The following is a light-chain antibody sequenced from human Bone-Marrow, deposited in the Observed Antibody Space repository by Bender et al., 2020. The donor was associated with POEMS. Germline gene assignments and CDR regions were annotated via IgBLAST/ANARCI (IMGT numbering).Light chain of an antibody. CDR1: KLGDKF. CDR2: QDV. J-gene: IGLJ3*02. Sequence: SYELTQPPSVSVFPGQTASITCSGDKLGDKFTCWYQQKPGQSPVLVIHQDVKRPSGIPERFSGSNSGNTATLTISGTQTLDEADYYCQAWDSSTGGVVFGGGTKLTVL. CDR3: QAWDSSTGGVV. V-gene: IGLV3-1*01.